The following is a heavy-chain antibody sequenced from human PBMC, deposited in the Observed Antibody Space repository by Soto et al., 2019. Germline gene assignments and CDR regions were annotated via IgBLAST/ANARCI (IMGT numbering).Heavy chain of an antibody. CDR1: GFTFSSYS. CDR2: ISSSSSYI. CDR3: ARDSDSSGYYYFDY. V-gene: IGHV3-21*01. J-gene: IGHJ4*02. Sequence: PVGSLRLSCAASGFTFSSYSMNWVRQAPGKGLEWVSSISSSSSYIYYADSVKGRFTISRDNAKNPLYLQMNSLRAEDTAVYYCARDSDSSGYYYFDYWGQGTLVTVSS. D-gene: IGHD3-22*01.